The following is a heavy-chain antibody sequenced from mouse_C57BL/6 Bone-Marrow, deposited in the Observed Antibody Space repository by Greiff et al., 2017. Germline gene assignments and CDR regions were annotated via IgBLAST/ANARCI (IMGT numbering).Heavy chain of an antibody. D-gene: IGHD2-2*01. J-gene: IGHJ3*01. CDR2: IWSGGST. Sequence: KKEGIGIVQPSQSRDITCTVSGFSLTSYGLKWVRQSPGTGLEWLGVIWSGGSTDYNAVFISRLSISKDNSKSQVFFKMNSLQADDTAIYYCALWLPSFAYWGQGTLVTVS. CDR3: ALWLPSFAY. CDR1: GFSLTSYG. V-gene: IGHV2-2*01.